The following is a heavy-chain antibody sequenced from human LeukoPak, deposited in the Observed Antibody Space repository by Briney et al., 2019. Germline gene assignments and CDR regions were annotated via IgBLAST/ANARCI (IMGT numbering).Heavy chain of an antibody. CDR3: ARDKVVGTTYFDY. J-gene: IGHJ4*02. Sequence: PGGSLRLSCAASGFTFSSYWMSWVRQAPGKGLEWVASIKQDGSEKYYVDSVKGRFTISRDNAKNSLYLQMNSLRAEDTAVYYCARDKVVGTTYFDYWGQGTLVTVSS. D-gene: IGHD1-26*01. V-gene: IGHV3-7*01. CDR2: IKQDGSEK. CDR1: GFTFSSYW.